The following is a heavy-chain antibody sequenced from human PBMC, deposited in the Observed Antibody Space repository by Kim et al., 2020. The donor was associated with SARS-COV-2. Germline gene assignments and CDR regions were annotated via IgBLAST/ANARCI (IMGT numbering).Heavy chain of an antibody. CDR3: ARDTDSSSWPYYYYYGMDV. Sequence: GGSLRLSCAASGFTFSSYSMNWVRQAPGKGLEWVSYISSSSSTIYYADSVKGRFTISRDNAKNSLYLQMNSLRDEDTAVYYCARDTDSSSWPYYYYYGMDVWGQGTTVTVSS. CDR2: ISSSSSTI. J-gene: IGHJ6*02. V-gene: IGHV3-48*02. CDR1: GFTFSSYS. D-gene: IGHD6-13*01.